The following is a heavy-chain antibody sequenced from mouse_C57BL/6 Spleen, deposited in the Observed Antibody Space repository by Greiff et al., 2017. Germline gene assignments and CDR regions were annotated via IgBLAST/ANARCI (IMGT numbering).Heavy chain of an antibody. CDR1: GFNIKDYY. D-gene: IGHD1-1*01. CDR3: ARDTTVVDYAMDY. Sequence: EVKLMESGAELVKPGASVKLSCTASGFNIKDYYMHWVKQRTEQGLEWIGRIDPEDGETKYAPKFQGKATITADTSSNTAYLQLSSLTSEDTAVYYCARDTTVVDYAMDYWGQGTSVTVSS. CDR2: IDPEDGET. J-gene: IGHJ4*01. V-gene: IGHV14-2*01.